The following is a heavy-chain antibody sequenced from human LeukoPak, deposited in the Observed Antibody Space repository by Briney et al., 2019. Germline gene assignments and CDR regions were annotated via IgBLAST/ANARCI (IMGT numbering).Heavy chain of an antibody. CDR2: VSNSGST. V-gene: IGHV4-59*01. Sequence: PSETLSLTCTVSGGSISSYSWSWVRQPPGKGLEWIGYVSNSGSTNDNPSLKGRVTISIDTSKNQFALQLSSVTAADTAVYHCARRVTAENWYFDLWGRGTLVTVSS. CDR3: ARRVTAENWYFDL. J-gene: IGHJ2*01. D-gene: IGHD6-25*01. CDR1: GGSISSYS.